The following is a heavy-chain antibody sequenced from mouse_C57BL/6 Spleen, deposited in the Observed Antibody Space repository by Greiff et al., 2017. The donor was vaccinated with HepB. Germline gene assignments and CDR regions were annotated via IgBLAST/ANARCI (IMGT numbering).Heavy chain of an antibody. CDR1: GYTFTSYW. D-gene: IGHD1-1*01. Sequence: QVQLQQPGAELVKPGASVKLSCKASGYTFTSYWMQWVKQRPGQGLEWIGEIDPSDSYTNYNQKFKGKATLPVDTSSSTAYMQLSSLTSEDSAVYYCARRGYGNAMDYWGQGTSVTVSS. J-gene: IGHJ4*01. V-gene: IGHV1-50*01. CDR2: IDPSDSYT. CDR3: ARRGYGNAMDY.